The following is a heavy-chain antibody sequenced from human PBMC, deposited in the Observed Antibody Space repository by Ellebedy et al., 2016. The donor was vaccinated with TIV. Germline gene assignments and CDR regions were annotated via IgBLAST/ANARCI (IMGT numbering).Heavy chain of an antibody. CDR3: ASTSAGGWFDP. D-gene: IGHD2-2*01. J-gene: IGHJ5*02. V-gene: IGHV4-59*01. CDR1: GGSISSYY. Sequence: SETLSLTXTVSGGSISSYYWSWIRQPPGKGLEWIGYIYYSGSTNYNPSLKSRVTISVDTSKNQFSLKLSSVTAADTAVYYCASTSAGGWFDPWGQGTLVTVSS. CDR2: IYYSGST.